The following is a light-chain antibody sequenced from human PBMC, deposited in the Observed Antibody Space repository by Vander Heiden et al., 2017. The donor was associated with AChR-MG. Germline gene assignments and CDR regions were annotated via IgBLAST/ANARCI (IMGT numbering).Light chain of an antibody. Sequence: EIVMTQSPATLSVFPGARATLSCRASQSGSSNLCECQQKPGQAPQLLICGASTRATCIPARFSGSGSGTEFTIAISSRQSEDFAVYYCQQYNNWPELTFGGGTKVEIK. CDR2: GAS. J-gene: IGKJ4*01. V-gene: IGKV3-15*01. CDR1: QSGSSN. CDR3: QQYNNWPELT.